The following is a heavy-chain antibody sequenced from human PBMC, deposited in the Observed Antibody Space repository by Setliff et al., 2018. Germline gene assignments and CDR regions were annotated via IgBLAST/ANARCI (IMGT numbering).Heavy chain of an antibody. D-gene: IGHD2-15*01. CDR1: GGTLTTFTTYS. V-gene: IGHV1-69*16. CDR2: IIPITGTT. J-gene: IGHJ4*02. Sequence: SVKVSCKASGGTLTTFTTYSLIWVRQAPGQGLEWMGGIIPITGTTNYAQKFQGRVTITRDTSASTVYMELSSLRYEDTAVYYCASAEVVVAPWGQGTLVTVSS. CDR3: ASAEVVVAP.